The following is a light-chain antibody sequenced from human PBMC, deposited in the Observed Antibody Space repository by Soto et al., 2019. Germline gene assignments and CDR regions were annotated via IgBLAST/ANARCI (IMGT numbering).Light chain of an antibody. CDR2: GAS. Sequence: IVMTQSPATLSVSPGERATLSCRASQNVNNNLAWYQQKPGQAPRLLIYGASSRATDIPARFSGSGSGTELTLTITSLQSEDFAVYFCQQYNNWPPLYTFGQGTKLEIK. CDR1: QNVNNN. CDR3: QQYNNWPPLYT. J-gene: IGKJ2*01. V-gene: IGKV3-15*01.